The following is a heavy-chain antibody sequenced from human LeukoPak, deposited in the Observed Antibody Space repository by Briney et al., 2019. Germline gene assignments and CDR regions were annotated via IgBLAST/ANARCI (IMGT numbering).Heavy chain of an antibody. CDR2: ISGGST. Sequence: GGSLRLSCAASGFTFDDYGMSWVRQAPGKGLEWVSSISGGSTYYADSRKGRFTISRDNSKNTLHLQMNSLRAEDTAVYYCKKDLVGFGAVYYYYMDVWGKGTTVTVSS. CDR3: KKDLVGFGAVYYYYMDV. CDR1: GFTFDDYG. J-gene: IGHJ6*03. V-gene: IGHV3-38-3*01. D-gene: IGHD3-10*01.